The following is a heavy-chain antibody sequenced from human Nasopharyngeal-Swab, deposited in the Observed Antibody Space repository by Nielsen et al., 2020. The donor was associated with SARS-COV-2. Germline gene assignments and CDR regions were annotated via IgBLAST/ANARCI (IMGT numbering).Heavy chain of an antibody. CDR1: GFTFSSYS. CDR3: ARANSGWYYFDY. CDR2: ISSSGRTI. J-gene: IGHJ4*02. D-gene: IGHD6-19*01. Sequence: GESLKISCAASGFTFSSYSMNWVRQAPGKGLEWVSYISSSGRTIYYEDSVKGRFTISRDNAKNSLYLQMNSLRAEDTALYYCARANSGWYYFDYWGQGTLVTVSS. V-gene: IGHV3-48*04.